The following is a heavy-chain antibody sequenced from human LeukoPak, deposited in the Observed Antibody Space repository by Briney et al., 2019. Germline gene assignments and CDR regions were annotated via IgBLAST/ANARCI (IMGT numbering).Heavy chain of an antibody. Sequence: PGRSLRLSCAASGFTFDDYAMHWVRQAPGKGLEWVSGISWNSGSIGYADSVKGRFTISRDNAKNSLYLQMNSLRAEDTALYYCAKGSITMIVWYFDLWGRGTLVTVSS. CDR1: GFTFDDYA. CDR2: ISWNSGSI. CDR3: AKGSITMIVWYFDL. D-gene: IGHD3-22*01. V-gene: IGHV3-9*01. J-gene: IGHJ2*01.